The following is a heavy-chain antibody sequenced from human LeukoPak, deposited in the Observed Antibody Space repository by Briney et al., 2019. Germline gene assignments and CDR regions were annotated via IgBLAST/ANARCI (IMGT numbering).Heavy chain of an antibody. V-gene: IGHV3-23*01. CDR3: AKDLRVSMAARSFDY. CDR1: GFTFSSYA. D-gene: IGHD6-6*01. Sequence: GGSLRLSCAASGFTFSSYAMSWVRQAPGKGLEWVSAISGSGGSTYYADSVKGRFTISRDNSKNTLYLQMNSLRAEDTAVYYCAKDLRVSMAARSFDYWGQGTLVTVSS. J-gene: IGHJ4*02. CDR2: ISGSGGST.